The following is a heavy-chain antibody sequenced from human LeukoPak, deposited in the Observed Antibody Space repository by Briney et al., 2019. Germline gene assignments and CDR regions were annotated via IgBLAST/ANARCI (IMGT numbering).Heavy chain of an antibody. CDR3: AKGQKHDFWSGFSHIYFDY. CDR1: GFTFNIYA. V-gene: IGHV3-23*01. CDR2: ISDDGDST. Sequence: GGSLRPSCAASGFTFNIYAMNWVRQAPGKGLEWVSSISDDGDSTHYADSVKGRFTISRDNSKNTMYLQMNGLSAEDTATYYCAKGQKHDFWSGFSHIYFDYWGQGTLVTVSS. D-gene: IGHD3-3*01. J-gene: IGHJ4*02.